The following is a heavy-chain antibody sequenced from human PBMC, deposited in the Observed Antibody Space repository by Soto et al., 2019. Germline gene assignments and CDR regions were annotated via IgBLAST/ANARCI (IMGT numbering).Heavy chain of an antibody. CDR3: ASGYYYDSSGYPDPFDY. V-gene: IGHV1-69*13. J-gene: IGHJ4*02. CDR2: IIPIFGTA. Sequence: SVKVSCKASGGTFSSYAISWVRQAPGQGLEWMGGIIPIFGTANYAQKFQGRVTITADESTSTAYMELSSLRSEDTAVYYCASGYYYDSSGYPDPFDYWGQGTLVTVSS. D-gene: IGHD3-22*01. CDR1: GGTFSSYA.